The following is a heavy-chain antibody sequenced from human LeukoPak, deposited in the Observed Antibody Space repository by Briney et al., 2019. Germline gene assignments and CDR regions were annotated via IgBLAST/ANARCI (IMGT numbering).Heavy chain of an antibody. J-gene: IGHJ4*02. Sequence: SETLSLTCTVSGGSISSSNYYWGWIRQPPGKGLEWIGSIYYSGSTYYNPSLKSRVTISVGTSKDQFSLKLSSVTAADTAVYYCAREPESAGSYHDYWGQGTLVTVSS. CDR2: IYYSGST. V-gene: IGHV4-39*07. D-gene: IGHD1-26*01. CDR3: AREPESAGSYHDY. CDR1: GGSISSSNYY.